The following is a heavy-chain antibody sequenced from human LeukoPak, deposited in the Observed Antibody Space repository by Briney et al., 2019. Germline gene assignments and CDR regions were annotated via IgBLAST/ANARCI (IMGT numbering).Heavy chain of an antibody. J-gene: IGHJ4*02. CDR1: GFPVSSNY. Sequence: GSLRLSSAASGFPVSSNYMSWARPAPGKGLEWVSVIYSGGSTYYADSVQGRFTISTDNSKNTLYLHMNSLRSEATAVYYCARDLSGYWGQGTLVTVSS. CDR2: IYSGGST. V-gene: IGHV3-53*01. D-gene: IGHD3-16*02. CDR3: ARDLSGY.